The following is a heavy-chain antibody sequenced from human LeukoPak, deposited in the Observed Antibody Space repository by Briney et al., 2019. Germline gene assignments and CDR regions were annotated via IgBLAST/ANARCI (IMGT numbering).Heavy chain of an antibody. J-gene: IGHJ4*02. V-gene: IGHV1-69*06. CDR3: AREDGYGPFDY. Sequence: SVKVSCKASGGTFSSYAISWVRQAPGRGLEWMGGIIPIFGTANYAQKFQGRVTITADKSTSTAYMELSSLRSEDTAVYYCAREDGYGPFDYWGQGTLVTVSS. CDR2: IIPIFGTA. D-gene: IGHD5-18*01. CDR1: GGTFSSYA.